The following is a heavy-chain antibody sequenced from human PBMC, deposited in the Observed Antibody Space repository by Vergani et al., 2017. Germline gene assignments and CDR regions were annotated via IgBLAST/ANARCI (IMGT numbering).Heavy chain of an antibody. CDR3: ASYETAMVTFDY. Sequence: QVQLVQSGAEVKKPGSSVKVSCKASEGTFSSYAISWVRQAPGQGLEWMGGIIPIFGTANYAQKFQGRVTITADESTSTAYMELSSLRSEDTAVYYCASYETAMVTFDYWGQGTLATVSS. J-gene: IGHJ4*02. CDR2: IIPIFGTA. D-gene: IGHD5-18*01. V-gene: IGHV1-69*12. CDR1: EGTFSSYA.